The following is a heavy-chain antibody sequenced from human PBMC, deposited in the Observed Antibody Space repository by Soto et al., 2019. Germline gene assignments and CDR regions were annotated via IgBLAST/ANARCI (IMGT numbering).Heavy chain of an antibody. CDR1: GFTFSDYY. D-gene: IGHD5-18*01. J-gene: IGHJ4*01. CDR3: AREVDRALVGSPHYFDY. Sequence: GGSLRLSCAASGFTFSDYYMSWIRQAPGKGLEWVSYISSSSSYTNYADSVKGRFTLSRDNSKNSMYLQMNSLRAEDTAVYYCAREVDRALVGSPHYFDYWGQGTLVTAPQ. V-gene: IGHV3-11*05. CDR2: ISSSSSYT.